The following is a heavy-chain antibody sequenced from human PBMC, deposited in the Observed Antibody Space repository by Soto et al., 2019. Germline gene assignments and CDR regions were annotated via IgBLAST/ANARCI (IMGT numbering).Heavy chain of an antibody. J-gene: IGHJ6*02. CDR2: INPSGGST. D-gene: IGHD1-26*01. CDR3: ARDLGGIVATYYYYGMDV. V-gene: IGHV1-46*01. Sequence: GASVKVSCKASGYTFTSYYMHWVRQAPGQGLEWMGIINPSGGSTSYAQKFQGRVTMTRDTSTSTVYMELSSLRSEDTAVYYCARDLGGIVATYYYYGMDVWGQGTTVTVSS. CDR1: GYTFTSYY.